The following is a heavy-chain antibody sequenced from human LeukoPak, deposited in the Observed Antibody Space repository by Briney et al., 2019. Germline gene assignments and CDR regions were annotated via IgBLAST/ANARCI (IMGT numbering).Heavy chain of an antibody. CDR3: AKRGGITGTRFDP. V-gene: IGHV3-23*01. CDR2: ISGSGGST. J-gene: IGHJ5*02. D-gene: IGHD1-7*01. Sequence: GGSLRLSCGASSFTFSSYVMSWVRQAPGKGLEWVSAISGSGGSTYYADSVKGRFTISRDNSKNTLYLQMNSLRAEDTAVYYCAKRGGITGTRFDPWGQGTLVTVSS. CDR1: SFTFSSYV.